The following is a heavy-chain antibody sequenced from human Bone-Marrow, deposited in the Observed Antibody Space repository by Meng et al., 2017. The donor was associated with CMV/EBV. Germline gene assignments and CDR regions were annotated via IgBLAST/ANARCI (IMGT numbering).Heavy chain of an antibody. Sequence: SVKVSCKASGGTFSSYTISWVRQAPGQGLEWMGRIIPILGIANYAQKFQGRVTITADKSTSTDYMELSSLRSEDTAVYYCARDMDRIPIAAAGSGWGQGTLVTVSS. V-gene: IGHV1-69*04. CDR1: GGTFSSYT. CDR2: IIPILGIA. CDR3: ARDMDRIPIAAAGSG. D-gene: IGHD6-13*01. J-gene: IGHJ4*02.